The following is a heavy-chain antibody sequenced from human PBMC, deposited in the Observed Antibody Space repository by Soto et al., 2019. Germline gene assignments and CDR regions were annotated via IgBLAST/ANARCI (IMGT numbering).Heavy chain of an antibody. V-gene: IGHV3-30-3*01. Sequence: QVQLVESGGGVVQPGRSLRLSCAASGFTYSSYAMHWVHRAPGKGLEWMAVMSNDGSNKYYADSVKGRFTISRDNSKNTLYLQMNSLRPEHTALYYCARDGGAYWGQGTLVIVSS. J-gene: IGHJ4*02. CDR2: MSNDGSNK. CDR1: GFTYSSYA. D-gene: IGHD3-16*01. CDR3: ARDGGAY.